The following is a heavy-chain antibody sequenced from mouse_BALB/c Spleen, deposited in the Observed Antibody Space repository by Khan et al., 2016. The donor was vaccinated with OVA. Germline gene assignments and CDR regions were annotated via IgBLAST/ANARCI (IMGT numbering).Heavy chain of an antibody. Sequence: EVELVESGGGLVRPGGSLKLSCEASGFTFSDYYMYWVRQTPEKRLAWVATISDGGSYIYYPDSVKGRFTISRDDVKNNLYLRMTSLKSEDTAMYYCTRGYYGDPFAYWGQGTLVTVSA. D-gene: IGHD2-13*01. CDR2: ISDGGSYI. V-gene: IGHV5-4*02. CDR3: TRGYYGDPFAY. CDR1: GFTFSDYY. J-gene: IGHJ3*01.